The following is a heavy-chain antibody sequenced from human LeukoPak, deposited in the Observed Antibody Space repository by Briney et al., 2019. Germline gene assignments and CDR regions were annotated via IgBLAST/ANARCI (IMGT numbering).Heavy chain of an antibody. V-gene: IGHV1-2*06. D-gene: IGHD3-22*01. CDR1: GYTFTGYY. Sequence: ASVKVSCKASGYTFTGYYMRWVRQAPGQGLEWMGRINPNSGGTNYAQKFQGRVTMTRDTSISTAYMELSRLRSDDTAVYYCARGTALYYYDSSGYGDLNYYFDYWGQGTLVTVSS. J-gene: IGHJ4*02. CDR3: ARGTALYYYDSSGYGDLNYYFDY. CDR2: INPNSGGT.